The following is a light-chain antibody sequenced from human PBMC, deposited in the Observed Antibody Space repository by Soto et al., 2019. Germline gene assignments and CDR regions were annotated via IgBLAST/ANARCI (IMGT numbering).Light chain of an antibody. J-gene: IGKJ4*01. V-gene: IGKV3-20*01. CDR1: QSVSSSY. CDR3: KQYGSSPLT. CDR2: GAY. Sequence: EIALTQSPATLSLSPGESATLSCRASQSVSSSYLAWYQQKPGQAPRLLIYGAYSRATGIQDRFSGSGSGTDFTLTIRRLEPEDFAVYYCKQYGSSPLTFGGGTKVDIK.